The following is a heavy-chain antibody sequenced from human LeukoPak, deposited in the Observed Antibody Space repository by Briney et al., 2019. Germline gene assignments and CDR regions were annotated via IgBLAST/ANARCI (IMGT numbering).Heavy chain of an antibody. Sequence: GGSLRLSCAASGFTFCSYSMNWVRQAPGKGLEWVSSISSSSSYIYYADSVKGRFTISRDNSKNTLYLQMNSLRAEDTAVYYCTKDLFAMVRGVISDYWGQGTLVTVSS. J-gene: IGHJ4*02. CDR3: TKDLFAMVRGVISDY. CDR2: ISSSSSYI. V-gene: IGHV3-21*01. CDR1: GFTFCSYS. D-gene: IGHD3-10*01.